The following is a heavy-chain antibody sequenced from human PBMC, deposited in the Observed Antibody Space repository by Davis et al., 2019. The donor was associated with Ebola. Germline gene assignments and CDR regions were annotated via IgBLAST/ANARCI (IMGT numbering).Heavy chain of an antibody. V-gene: IGHV4-34*01. CDR2: ISHSGRA. CDR3: ARGGGYGGYGKDV. CDR1: GGSFSGHY. D-gene: IGHD5-12*01. Sequence: PSETLSLTCAVYGGSFSGHYWSWIRQPPGMGLEWIGEISHSGRANYKPSLKSRVSISMDTSKNQFSLKLSSVTAADTAVYYCARGGGYGGYGKDVWGRGTTVTVSS. J-gene: IGHJ6*02.